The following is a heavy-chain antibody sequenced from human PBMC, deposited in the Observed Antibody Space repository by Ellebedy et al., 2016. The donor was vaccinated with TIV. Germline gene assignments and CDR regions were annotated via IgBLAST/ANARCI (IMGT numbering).Heavy chain of an antibody. CDR1: GLTFSGHA. CDR2: ISGSGGMM. CDR3: ARRYRGPPYYFDY. J-gene: IGHJ4*02. Sequence: GESLKISCAASGLTFSGHAMNWVRQAPGKGLEWVSYISGSGGMMDHADSVKGRFTISRDNAKNSLYLQLNSLRAEDTAVYYCARRYRGPPYYFDYWGQGTLVTVSS. D-gene: IGHD1-14*01. V-gene: IGHV3-48*04.